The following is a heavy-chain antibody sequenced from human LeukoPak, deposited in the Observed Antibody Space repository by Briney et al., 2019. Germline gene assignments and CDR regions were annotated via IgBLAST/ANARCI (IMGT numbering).Heavy chain of an antibody. CDR1: GGTFSSYA. J-gene: IGHJ4*02. Sequence: SVKVSCKASGGTFSSYAISWVRQAPGQGLEWMGRIIPILGIANYAQKFQGRVTITADKSTSTAYMELSSLRSEDTAVYYCARTYDFWSVRKGDYFEYWGRGTLVTVSS. V-gene: IGHV1-69*04. CDR2: IIPILGIA. D-gene: IGHD3-3*01. CDR3: ARTYDFWSVRKGDYFEY.